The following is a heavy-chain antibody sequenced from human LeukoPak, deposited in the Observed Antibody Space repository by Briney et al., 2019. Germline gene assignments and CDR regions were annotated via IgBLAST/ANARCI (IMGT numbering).Heavy chain of an antibody. J-gene: IGHJ4*02. D-gene: IGHD6-13*01. V-gene: IGHV3-23*01. CDR3: AKDEYSSSLFDY. CDR1: GFTFSSYA. Sequence: PGGSLRLSCAASGFTFSSYAMSWVRQAPGKGLGWVSAISGSGGSTYYADSVKGRFTISRDNSKNTLYLQMNSLRAEDTAVYYCAKDEYSSSLFDYWGQGTLVTVSS. CDR2: ISGSGGST.